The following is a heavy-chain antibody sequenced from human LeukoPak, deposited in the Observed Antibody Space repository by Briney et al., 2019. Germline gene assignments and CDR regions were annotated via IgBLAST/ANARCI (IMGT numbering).Heavy chain of an antibody. J-gene: IGHJ6*03. CDR1: GGSFSGYY. CDR3: ARAALYYYYMDV. Sequence: PSETLSLTCAVYGGSFSGYYWSWIRQPPGKGLEWIGEINHSGSTNYNPSLKSRVTISVDTSKNQFSLKLSSVTAADTAVYYCARAALYYYYMDVWGKGTTVTVSS. CDR2: INHSGST. V-gene: IGHV4-34*01.